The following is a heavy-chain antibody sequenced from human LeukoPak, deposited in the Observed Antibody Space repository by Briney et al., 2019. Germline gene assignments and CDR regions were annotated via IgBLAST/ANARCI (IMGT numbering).Heavy chain of an antibody. CDR3: ARDRTTIFGVVLDY. V-gene: IGHV3-48*01. J-gene: IGHJ4*02. CDR2: ISSSSSTI. D-gene: IGHD3-3*01. CDR1: GFTFSNYG. Sequence: GGSLRLSCAASGFTFSNYGMNWVRQAPGKGLEWVSYISSSSSTIYYADSVKGRFTISRDNAKNSLYLQMNSLRAEDAAVYYCARDRTTIFGVVLDYWGQGTLVTVSS.